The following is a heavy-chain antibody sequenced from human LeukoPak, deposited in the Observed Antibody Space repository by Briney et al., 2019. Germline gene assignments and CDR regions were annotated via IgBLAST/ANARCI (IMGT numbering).Heavy chain of an antibody. D-gene: IGHD3-22*01. CDR2: ISYDGSNK. J-gene: IGHJ4*02. CDR3: AREVLNYYDSSGYSAGDY. CDR1: GFTFSSYA. Sequence: PGGSLRLSCAASGFTFSSYAMHWVRQAPGKGLEWVAVISYDGSNKYYADSVKGRFTISRDNSKNTLYLQMNSLRAEDTAVYYCAREVLNYYDSSGYSAGDYWGQGTLVTVSS. V-gene: IGHV3-30*04.